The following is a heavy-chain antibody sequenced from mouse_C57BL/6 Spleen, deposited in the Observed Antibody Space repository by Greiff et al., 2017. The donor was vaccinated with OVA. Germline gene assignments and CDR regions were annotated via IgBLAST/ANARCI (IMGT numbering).Heavy chain of an antibody. CDR3: ARSVHYGSSPYYFDY. J-gene: IGHJ2*01. CDR1: GYTFTSYW. CDR2: INPNNGST. Sequence: QVQLQQPGAELVKPGASVKLSCKASGYTFTSYWMHWVKQRPGQGLEWIGMINPNNGSTNYNEKFKSKATLTVDKSSSTAYMQLSSLTSEDSAVYYCARSVHYGSSPYYFDYWGQGTTLTVSS. V-gene: IGHV1-64*01. D-gene: IGHD1-1*01.